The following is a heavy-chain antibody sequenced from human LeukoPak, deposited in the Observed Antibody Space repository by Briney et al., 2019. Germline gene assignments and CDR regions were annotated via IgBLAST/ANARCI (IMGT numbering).Heavy chain of an antibody. D-gene: IGHD3-22*01. Sequence: GGSLRLSCAASGFTFSSYAMSWVPQAPGKGLEWVSAISGRGGITHYADSVKGRFTICRDNSKTSLYLQMNSLRAEDTAVYYCAKDPPATYYYDSSGLKDFDFWGQGILVTVSS. J-gene: IGHJ4*02. CDR1: GFTFSSYA. CDR3: AKDPPATYYYDSSGLKDFDF. CDR2: ISGRGGIT. V-gene: IGHV3-23*01.